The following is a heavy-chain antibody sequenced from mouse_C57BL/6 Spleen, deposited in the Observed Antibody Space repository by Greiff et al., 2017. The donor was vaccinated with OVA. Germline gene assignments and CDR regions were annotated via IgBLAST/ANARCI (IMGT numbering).Heavy chain of an antibody. Sequence: EVKLMESGGGLVQPGGSLSLSCAASGFTFTDYYMSWVRQPPGKALEWLGFIRNKANGYTTEYSASVKGRFTISRDNSQSILYLQMNALRAEDSATYYCARGGGDFDYWGQGTTLTVSS. V-gene: IGHV7-3*01. D-gene: IGHD1-1*02. CDR2: IRNKANGYTT. CDR3: ARGGGDFDY. J-gene: IGHJ2*01. CDR1: GFTFTDYY.